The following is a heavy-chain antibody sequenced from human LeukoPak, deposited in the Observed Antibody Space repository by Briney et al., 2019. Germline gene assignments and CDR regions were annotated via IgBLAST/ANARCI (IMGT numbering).Heavy chain of an antibody. Sequence: SETLSLTCTVSGGSISSSRYYWGWIRQPPGKGLEWIGSIYYSGRTYYRASLKSRVTISVDTSKNQFSLNLNTVSAADTAVYYCARHWRSYDSSGYYPNYIEYWGQGTLVTVSS. D-gene: IGHD3-22*01. J-gene: IGHJ4*02. CDR1: GGSISSSRYY. CDR3: ARHWRSYDSSGYYPNYIEY. V-gene: IGHV4-39*01. CDR2: IYYSGRT.